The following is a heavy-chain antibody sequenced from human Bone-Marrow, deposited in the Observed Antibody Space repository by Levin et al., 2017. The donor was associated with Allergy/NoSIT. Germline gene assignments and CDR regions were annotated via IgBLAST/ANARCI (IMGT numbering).Heavy chain of an antibody. J-gene: IGHJ4*02. CDR1: GFTFTYAW. D-gene: IGHD7-27*01. CDR2: IKSKTSGGTA. V-gene: IGHV3-15*01. CDR3: VTDVASQGSGEFDY. Sequence: SGESLKISCAASGFTFTYAWMSWVRQAPGKGPELIGRIKSKTSGGTADYAAPVKGRFTISRDDSYSTVYLQMNSLKIEDTAVYYCVTDVASQGSGEFDYWGQGALVTVSS.